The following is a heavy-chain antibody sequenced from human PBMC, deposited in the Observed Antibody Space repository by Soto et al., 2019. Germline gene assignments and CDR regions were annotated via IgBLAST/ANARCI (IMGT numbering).Heavy chain of an antibody. CDR1: GGSISNGGYY. CDR3: ARENGDYVPNYFDY. J-gene: IGHJ4*02. D-gene: IGHD4-17*01. Sequence: QVQLQESGPGLVKPSQTLSLTCTVSGGSISNGGYYWSWIRQHPGKGLEWIGYIYYSGSTYYNPSLKSRVTISVDTSKNQFSLKLSSVTAADTAVYYCARENGDYVPNYFDYWGQGTLVTVSS. CDR2: IYYSGST. V-gene: IGHV4-31*03.